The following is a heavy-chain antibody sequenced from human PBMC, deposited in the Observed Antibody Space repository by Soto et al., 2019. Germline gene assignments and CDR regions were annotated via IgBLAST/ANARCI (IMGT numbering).Heavy chain of an antibody. Sequence: GGSLRLSCATSGSTFSSYALHWVRQAPGKGLEWGALISYDGSNKYYADSVRGRFTISGDNSKNTLYLKMNSLRAEDTAVYYCARDYKTCPNSSGCIPHAFDIWGQGT. CDR1: GSTFSSYA. V-gene: IGHV3-30-3*01. CDR3: ARDYKTCPNSSGCIPHAFDI. J-gene: IGHJ3*02. CDR2: ISYDGSNK. D-gene: IGHD6-19*01.